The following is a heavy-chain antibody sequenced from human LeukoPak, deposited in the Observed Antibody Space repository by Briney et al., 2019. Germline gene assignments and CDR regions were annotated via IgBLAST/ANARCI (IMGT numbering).Heavy chain of an antibody. D-gene: IGHD2-2*02. J-gene: IGHJ4*02. CDR2: ISGSGGST. CDR3: VRVGRGGLGCSSSSCYRSFDY. V-gene: IGHV3-23*01. CDR1: GFTFSYYA. Sequence: PGGSLRLSCAASGFTFSYYAMNWVRQAPGKGLEWVATISGSGGSTYYADSVEGRFTISRDNSKNTQYLQINSLRAEDTAVYYCVRVGRGGLGCSSSSCYRSFDYWGQGTLVTVSS.